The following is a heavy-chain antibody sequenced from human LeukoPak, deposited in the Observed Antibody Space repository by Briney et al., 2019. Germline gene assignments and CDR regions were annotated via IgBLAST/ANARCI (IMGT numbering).Heavy chain of an antibody. D-gene: IGHD2-2*02. CDR2: ISGSGSST. CDR3: AKDNTAGGFDP. Sequence: QPGGSLRLSCAASGFTFSSYVMNWVRQAPGKGLEWVSVISGSGSSTHYADSVKGRFTISRDNSKNTLFLQMNSLRAEDTAVYYCAKDNTAGGFDPWGQGTLVTVSS. V-gene: IGHV3-23*01. J-gene: IGHJ5*02. CDR1: GFTFSSYV.